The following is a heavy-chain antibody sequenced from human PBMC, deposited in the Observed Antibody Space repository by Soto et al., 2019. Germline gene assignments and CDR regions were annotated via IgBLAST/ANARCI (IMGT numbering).Heavy chain of an antibody. J-gene: IGHJ4*02. V-gene: IGHV1-69*13. D-gene: IGHD3-10*01. CDR3: ARDLVTMVRGTTTRSGPYFDY. CDR1: GGTFSSYA. Sequence: GASVKVSCKASGGTFSSYAISWVRQAPGQGLEWMGGIIPIFGTANYAQKFQGRVTITADESTSTAYMELSSLRSEDTAVYYCARDLVTMVRGTTTRSGPYFDYWGQGTLVTVSS. CDR2: IIPIFGTA.